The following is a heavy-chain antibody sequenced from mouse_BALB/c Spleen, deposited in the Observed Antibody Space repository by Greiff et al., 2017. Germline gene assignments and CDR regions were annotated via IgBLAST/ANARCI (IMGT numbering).Heavy chain of an antibody. CDR2: ISYDGST. CDR3: ARDTYGYDGYFDY. J-gene: IGHJ2*01. V-gene: IGHV3-6*01. Sequence: DVQLQESGPGLVKPSQSLSLTCSVTGYSITSGYSWNWIRQFPGNKLEWMGYISYDGSTNYNPSLKNRISITRDTSKNQFFLKLNAVTTEDTATYYCARDTYGYDGYFDYWGQGTTLTVSS. D-gene: IGHD2-2*01. CDR1: GYSITSGYS.